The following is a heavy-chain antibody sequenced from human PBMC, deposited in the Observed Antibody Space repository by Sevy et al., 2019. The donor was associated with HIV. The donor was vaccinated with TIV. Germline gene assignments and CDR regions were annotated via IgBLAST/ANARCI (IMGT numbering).Heavy chain of an antibody. D-gene: IGHD3-22*01. Sequence: GGSLRLSCAASGFTFSRNGMHWVRQAPGKGLEWVSVIYSGANTYYADSVKGRFTISRDTSKNTLYLQMNSLRAEDTAVYYCARDRITYYYDSSGYYTSGYGMDVWGQGTTVTVSS. V-gene: IGHV3-NL1*01. CDR3: ARDRITYYYDSSGYYTSGYGMDV. CDR1: GFTFSRNG. CDR2: IYSGANT. J-gene: IGHJ6*02.